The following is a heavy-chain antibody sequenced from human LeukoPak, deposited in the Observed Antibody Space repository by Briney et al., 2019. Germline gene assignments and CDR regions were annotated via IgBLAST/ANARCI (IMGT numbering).Heavy chain of an antibody. Sequence: GGSLRLSCAASGFTFSNYQMSWVRQAPGKEPQWVAGIRGSSIAYADSVKGRFIISRDNAKSSLYLQLNSLRDEDMAVYYCVRGGAAYASDWFDAWGQGTLFTVSS. CDR2: IRGSSI. CDR3: VRGGAAYASDWFDA. CDR1: GFTFSNYQ. V-gene: IGHV3-48*03. J-gene: IGHJ5*02. D-gene: IGHD3-10*01.